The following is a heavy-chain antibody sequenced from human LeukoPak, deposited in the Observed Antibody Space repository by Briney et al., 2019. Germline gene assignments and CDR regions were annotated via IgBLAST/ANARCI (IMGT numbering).Heavy chain of an antibody. CDR1: GYTFTGYY. D-gene: IGHD3-10*01. CDR3: ARVPGSGSYYKWFDP. V-gene: IGHV1-46*01. J-gene: IGHJ5*02. Sequence: GASVKVSCKASGYTFTGYYMHWGRQAPGQGLEWLGIINPSGGSTSYAQKFQGRVTMTRDTSTSTVYMELSSLRSEDTAVYYCARVPGSGSYYKWFDPWGQGTLVTVSS. CDR2: INPSGGST.